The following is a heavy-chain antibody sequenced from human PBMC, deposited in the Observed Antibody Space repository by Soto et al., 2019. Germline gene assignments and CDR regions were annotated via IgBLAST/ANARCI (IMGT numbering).Heavy chain of an antibody. J-gene: IGHJ5*02. D-gene: IGHD2-15*01. CDR1: GGSISSGGYY. V-gene: IGHV4-31*03. Sequence: QVQLQESGPGLVKPSQTLSLTCTVSGGSISSGGYYWSWIRQHPGKGLEWIGYIYYSGSTYYNPSLKSRVTISVDTSKNQFSLKLSSVTAADTAVYYCARTPKDQIYCSGGSCVKGGWNNWFDPWGQGTLVTVSS. CDR3: ARTPKDQIYCSGGSCVKGGWNNWFDP. CDR2: IYYSGST.